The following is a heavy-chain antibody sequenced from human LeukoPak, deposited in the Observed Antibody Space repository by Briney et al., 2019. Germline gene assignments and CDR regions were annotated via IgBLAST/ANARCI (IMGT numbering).Heavy chain of an antibody. V-gene: IGHV4-31*03. J-gene: IGHJ4*02. CDR2: IYYSGST. CDR1: GGSISSGGYY. Sequence: PSQTLSLTCTVSGGSISSGGYYWSWIRQHPGKGLEWIGYIYYSGSTYYNPSLKSRVTMSLDMSKNQFSLRLNSLTPADTAVYYCGRHYAADVVVDFWGQGTLVTVSS. CDR3: GRHYAADVVVDF. D-gene: IGHD6-13*01.